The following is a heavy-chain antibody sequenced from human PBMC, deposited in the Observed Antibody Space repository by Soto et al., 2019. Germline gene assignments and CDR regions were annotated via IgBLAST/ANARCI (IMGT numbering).Heavy chain of an antibody. CDR2: ISSSGSTI. CDR1: GFTFSDYY. CDR3: ASWSRIVGATTDFDY. V-gene: IGHV3-11*01. J-gene: IGHJ4*02. Sequence: XGSLLLSCAASGFTFSDYYMSWIRQAPGKGLEWVSYISSSGSTIYYADSVKGRFTISRDNAKNSLYLQMNSLRAEDTAVYYCASWSRIVGATTDFDYWGQGTLVTVSS. D-gene: IGHD1-26*01.